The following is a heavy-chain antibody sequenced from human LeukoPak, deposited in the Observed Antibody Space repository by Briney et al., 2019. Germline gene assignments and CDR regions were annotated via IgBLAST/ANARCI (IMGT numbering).Heavy chain of an antibody. CDR1: GFTLSGFG. D-gene: IGHD2-15*01. Sequence: PGGSLRLSCAASGFTLSGFGMNWVRQAPGKGLEWVSYISSSTTTMYYADSVKGRFTISRDNAKNSVHLQMNSLRAEDAAVYYCARAPVTSCRGAFCYPFDYWGPGILVTVSS. CDR2: ISSSTTTM. J-gene: IGHJ4*02. V-gene: IGHV3-48*04. CDR3: ARAPVTSCRGAFCYPFDY.